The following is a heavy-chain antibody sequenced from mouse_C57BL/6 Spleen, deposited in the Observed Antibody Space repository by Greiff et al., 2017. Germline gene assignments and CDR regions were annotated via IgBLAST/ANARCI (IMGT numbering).Heavy chain of an antibody. CDR2: IYPGDGDT. CDR3: ARGDYGNTAPY. D-gene: IGHD2-1*01. Sequence: QVQLKQSGPELVKPGASVKISCKASGYAFSSSWMNWVKQRPGKGLEWIGRIYPGDGDTNYNGKFKGKATLTADKSSSTAYMQLSSLTSEDSAVYFCARGDYGNTAPYWGQGTLVTVSA. CDR1: GYAFSSSW. V-gene: IGHV1-82*01. J-gene: IGHJ3*01.